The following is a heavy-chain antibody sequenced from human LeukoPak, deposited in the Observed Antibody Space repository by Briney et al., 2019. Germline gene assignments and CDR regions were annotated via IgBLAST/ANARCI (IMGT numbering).Heavy chain of an antibody. CDR2: IYGSGIT. Sequence: SETLSLTCTASGGSITSHYWSWIRQPAGKGLEWIGRIYGSGITNYNPSLKSRVTMSVDTSKNQFSLKLSSLTAADTAVYYFARSTVAGTMEEFEVDYWGQGTLVTVSS. D-gene: IGHD6-19*01. CDR3: ARSTVAGTMEEFEVDY. CDR1: GGSITSHY. V-gene: IGHV4-4*07. J-gene: IGHJ4*02.